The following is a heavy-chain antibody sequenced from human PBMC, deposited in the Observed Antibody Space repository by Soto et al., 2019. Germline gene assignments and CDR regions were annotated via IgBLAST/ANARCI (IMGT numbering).Heavy chain of an antibody. V-gene: IGHV3-33*01. J-gene: IGHJ6*02. CDR1: GFTFSSYG. D-gene: IGHD6-13*01. CDR3: ARVAAAGPYYYYYYGMDV. Sequence: GSLRLSCAASGFTFSSYGMHWVRQAPGKGLEWVAVIWYDGSNKYYADSVKGRFTISRDNSKNTLYLQMNSLRAEDTAVYYCARVAAAGPYYYYYYGMDVWGQGTTVTVSS. CDR2: IWYDGSNK.